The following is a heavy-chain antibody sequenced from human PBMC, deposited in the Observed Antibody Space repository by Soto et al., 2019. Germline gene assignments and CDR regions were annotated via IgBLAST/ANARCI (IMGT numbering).Heavy chain of an antibody. V-gene: IGHV4-30-2*01. D-gene: IGHD3-22*01. CDR2: IYHSGST. J-gene: IGHJ4*02. CDR3: ARAALYYDSSGYYDY. CDR1: DGSISSGGYS. Sequence: SETLSLTCAVSDGSISSGGYSWSWIRQPPGKGLEWIGYIYHSGSTYYNPSLKSRVTISVERSKNQFSLKLSSVTAADTAGYYCARAALYYDSSGYYDYWGQGTLVTVSS.